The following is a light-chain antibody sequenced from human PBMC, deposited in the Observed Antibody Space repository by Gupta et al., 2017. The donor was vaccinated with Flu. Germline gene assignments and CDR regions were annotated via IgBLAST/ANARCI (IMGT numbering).Light chain of an antibody. CDR1: PIRSRN. CDR2: AYC. V-gene: IGLV3-21*02. J-gene: IGLJ2*01. Sequence: SYELPPPPAVSVAPGPTARLPCGGKPIRSRNVNWSQQRPGPAPIVDDSAYCARPSGTPERSSGSNAGNTATMTISRVEAGEEAGDDCQVWDSDSGSSNMVLGGGTNLTVL. CDR3: QVWDSDSGSSNMV.